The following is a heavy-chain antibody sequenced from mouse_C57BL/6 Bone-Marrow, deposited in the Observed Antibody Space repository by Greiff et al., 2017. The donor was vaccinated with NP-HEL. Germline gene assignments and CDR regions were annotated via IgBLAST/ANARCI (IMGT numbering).Heavy chain of an antibody. J-gene: IGHJ3*01. CDR1: GYTFTSYW. CDR2: IDPSDSYT. CDR3: AREGDYYGSSYTAWFAY. V-gene: IGHV1-69*01. D-gene: IGHD1-1*01. Sequence: QVQLKQPGAELVMPGASVKLSCKASGYTFTSYWMHWVKQRPGQGLEWIGEIDPSDSYTNYNQKFKGKSTLTVDKSSSTAYMQLSSLTSEDSAVYYCAREGDYYGSSYTAWFAYWGQGTLVTVSA.